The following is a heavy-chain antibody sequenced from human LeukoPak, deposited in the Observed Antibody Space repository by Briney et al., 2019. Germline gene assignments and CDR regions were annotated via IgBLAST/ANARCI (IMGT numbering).Heavy chain of an antibody. V-gene: IGHV3-21*01. J-gene: IGHJ4*02. D-gene: IGHD3-16*01. CDR1: GFTFSSYS. CDR3: ARDSLYDYVWGSPADY. Sequence: GGSLRLSCAASGFTFSSYSMNWVRQAPGKGLEWVSSITISSSCIYYADSVKGRFTISRDNAKNSLYLQMNSLRAEDTAVYYCARDSLYDYVWGSPADYWGQGTLVTVSS. CDR2: ITISSSCI.